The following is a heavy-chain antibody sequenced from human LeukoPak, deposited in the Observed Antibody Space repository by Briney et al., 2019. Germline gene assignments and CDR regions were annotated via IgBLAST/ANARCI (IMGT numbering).Heavy chain of an antibody. D-gene: IGHD1-26*01. V-gene: IGHV4-59*01. CDR2: IYYSGST. CDR3: ARDLGGSPRD. CDR1: GGSISSYY. Sequence: SETLSLTCTVSGGSISSYYWSWIRQPPGKGLEWIGYIYYSGSTNYNPSLKSRVTISVDTCKNQFSLKLSSVTAADTAVYYCARDLGGSPRDWGQGTLVTVSS. J-gene: IGHJ4*02.